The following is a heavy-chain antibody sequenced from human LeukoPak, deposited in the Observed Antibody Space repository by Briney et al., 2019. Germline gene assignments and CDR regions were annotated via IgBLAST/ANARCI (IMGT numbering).Heavy chain of an antibody. CDR2: INHSGST. J-gene: IGHJ4*02. CDR3: ARSIGGYSGSYENDY. Sequence: SETLSLTYAVSGGSISSGGYYWSWIRQPPGKGLEWIGEINHSGSTNYNPSLKSRVTISVDTSKNQFSLKLSSVTAADTAVYYCARSIGGYSGSYENDYWGQGTLVTVSS. CDR1: GGSISSGGYY. D-gene: IGHD1-26*01. V-gene: IGHV4-34*01.